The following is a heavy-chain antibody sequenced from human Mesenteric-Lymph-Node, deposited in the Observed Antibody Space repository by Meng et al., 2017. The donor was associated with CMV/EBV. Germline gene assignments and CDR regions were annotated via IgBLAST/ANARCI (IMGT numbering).Heavy chain of an antibody. Sequence: ASVKVSCKASGYTFTSYDINWVRQATGQGLEWMGWMNPNSGATNYAEKFQGRVSMTRDTSISTAYMELSSLTSDDTAVYYCSGGGYCSDGTCYPTGYFWGQGTLVTVSS. D-gene: IGHD2-15*01. CDR3: SGGGYCSDGTCYPTGYF. CDR1: GYTFTSYD. V-gene: IGHV1-2*02. CDR2: MNPNSGAT. J-gene: IGHJ4*02.